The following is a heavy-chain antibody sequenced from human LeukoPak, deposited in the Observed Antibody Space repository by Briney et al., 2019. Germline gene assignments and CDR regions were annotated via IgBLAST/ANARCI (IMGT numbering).Heavy chain of an antibody. CDR3: ASYDFWSGYYS. D-gene: IGHD3-3*01. CDR2: INHSGST. J-gene: IGHJ5*02. CDR1: GGSFSGYY. Sequence: SETLSLTCAVYGGSFSGYYWSWIRQPPGKGLEWIGEINHSGSTNYNPSLKSRVTISVDTSKNQFSLKLSPVTAADTAVYYCASYDFWSGYYSWGQGTLVTVSS. V-gene: IGHV4-34*01.